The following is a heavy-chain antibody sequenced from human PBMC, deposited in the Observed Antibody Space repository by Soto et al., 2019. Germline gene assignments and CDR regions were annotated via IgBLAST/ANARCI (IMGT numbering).Heavy chain of an antibody. D-gene: IGHD3-10*01. CDR2: ITSNGDST. V-gene: IGHV3-23*01. CDR3: AKDSPYYPTSPFYFDS. Sequence: GGSLRLSCAAFGFDFNKYAMTWVRQAPGKGLQWVSSITSNGDSTYYADSVKGRFTTSRDNSKNTLYLQMNSLRADDTAVFYCAKDSPYYPTSPFYFDSWGQGTLVTVSS. CDR1: GFDFNKYA. J-gene: IGHJ4*02.